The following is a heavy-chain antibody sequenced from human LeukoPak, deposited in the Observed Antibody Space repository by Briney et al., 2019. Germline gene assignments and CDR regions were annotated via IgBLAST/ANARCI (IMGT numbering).Heavy chain of an antibody. D-gene: IGHD6-13*01. CDR1: GFTFSSYG. CDR3: ARGRDSSR. V-gene: IGHV3-48*02. Sequence: PGGSLRLSCAASGFTFSSYGMNWVRRAPGKGLEWVSYISSTSSTIFYADSVKGRFTISRDNAKNSLYLQMNNLRDEDTAVFYCARGRDSSRWGQGTLVTVSS. J-gene: IGHJ4*02. CDR2: ISSTSSTI.